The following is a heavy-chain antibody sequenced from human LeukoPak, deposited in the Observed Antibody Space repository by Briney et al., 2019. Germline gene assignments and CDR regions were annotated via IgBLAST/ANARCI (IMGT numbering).Heavy chain of an antibody. CDR1: SYTHPNYG. D-gene: IGHD3-10*01. CDR2: INAYNCNR. J-gene: IGHJ6*03. CDR3: AIAMVLYASGHNYYMDV. V-gene: IGHV1-18*01. Sequence: ASVKAYCQAPSYTHPNYGFSLVRQAPAPGQEWVGWINAYNCNRNYPQKLQGRVTINIHTYTSEAYMELRSLRSDDTAVYHCAIAMVLYASGHNYYMDVWGKGTTVTVSS.